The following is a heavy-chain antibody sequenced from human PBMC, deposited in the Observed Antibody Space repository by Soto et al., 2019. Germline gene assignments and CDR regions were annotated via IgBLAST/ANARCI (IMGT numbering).Heavy chain of an antibody. J-gene: IGHJ6*02. CDR2: IIPNFDTP. Sequence: QVHLVQSGAEVKKPGSSVKVSCKTSGGSFNNYAVSWVRQDPGQGLEWMGGIIPNFDTPNYAQKFQDRVTIIADESTSTVYMELRSLRSNDTAVYYCGVAMVREILIFESSGMHVWGQGTTVIVSS. CDR3: GVAMVREILIFESSGMHV. V-gene: IGHV1-69*01. CDR1: GGSFNNYA. D-gene: IGHD3-10*01.